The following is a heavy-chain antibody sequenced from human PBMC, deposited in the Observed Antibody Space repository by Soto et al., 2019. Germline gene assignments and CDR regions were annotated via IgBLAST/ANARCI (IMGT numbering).Heavy chain of an antibody. CDR2: INPSGGST. CDR1: GYTFTSYY. Sequence: ASVKVSCKASGYTFTSYYMHWVRQAPGQGLEWMGIINPSGGSTSYAQKFQGRVTMTRDTSTSTVYMELSSLRSEDTAVYYCARDYAPDYYDSSGYVSLLDYWGQGTLVTVSS. J-gene: IGHJ4*02. D-gene: IGHD3-22*01. CDR3: ARDYAPDYYDSSGYVSLLDY. V-gene: IGHV1-46*01.